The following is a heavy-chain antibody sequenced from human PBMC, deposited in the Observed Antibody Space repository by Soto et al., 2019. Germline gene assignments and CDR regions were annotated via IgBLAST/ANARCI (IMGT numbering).Heavy chain of an antibody. CDR3: AREYYYTMDV. CDR2: ISGSGGTT. J-gene: IGHJ6*02. V-gene: IGHV3-23*01. CDR1: GFTFSSSA. Sequence: GGSLRLSCAASGFTFSSSAMSWVRQAPGKGLEWVSAISGSGGTTYYADSVKGRFTVSRDNAKNSLYLQMNSLRADDTAVYYCAREYYYTMDVWGQGTMVTVSS.